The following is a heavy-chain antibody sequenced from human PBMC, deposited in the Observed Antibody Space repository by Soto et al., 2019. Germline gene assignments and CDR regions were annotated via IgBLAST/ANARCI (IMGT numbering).Heavy chain of an antibody. CDR1: GYTFTSYD. D-gene: IGHD3-16*02. Sequence: GASVKVSCKASGYTFTSYDINWVRQATGQGLEWMGWMNPNSGNTGYAQKFQGRVTMTRNTSINTAYMELSSLRSEDTAVYYCARGPTVYYSVWGSFRFRGSDYWGQGTLVTVSS. V-gene: IGHV1-8*01. CDR2: MNPNSGNT. J-gene: IGHJ4*02. CDR3: ARGPTVYYSVWGSFRFRGSDY.